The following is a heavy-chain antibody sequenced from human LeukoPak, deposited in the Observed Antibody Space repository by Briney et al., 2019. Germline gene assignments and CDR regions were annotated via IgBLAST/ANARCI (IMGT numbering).Heavy chain of an antibody. J-gene: IGHJ3*02. CDR1: GGTFSSYA. D-gene: IGHD3-22*01. V-gene: IGHV1-24*01. CDR2: FDPEDGET. Sequence: ASVKVSCKASGGTFSSYAISWVRQAPGKGLEWMGGFDPEDGETIYAQKFQGRVTMTEDTSTDTAYMELSSLRSEDTAVYYCATSSYDSSGKDAFDIWGQGTMVTVSS. CDR3: ATSSYDSSGKDAFDI.